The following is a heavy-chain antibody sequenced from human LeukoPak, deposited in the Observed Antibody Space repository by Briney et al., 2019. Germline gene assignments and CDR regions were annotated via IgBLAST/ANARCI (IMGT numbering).Heavy chain of an antibody. Sequence: GGSLRLSCAASGFTFSSYGMSWVRQAPGKGLEWVSAISGSGGSTYYADSVKGRFTISRDNSKNTLYLQMNSLRAEDTAVYYCAKSHNLAAAGSYFDYWGQGTLVTVSS. V-gene: IGHV3-23*01. D-gene: IGHD6-13*01. CDR1: GFTFSSYG. CDR2: ISGSGGST. CDR3: AKSHNLAAAGSYFDY. J-gene: IGHJ4*02.